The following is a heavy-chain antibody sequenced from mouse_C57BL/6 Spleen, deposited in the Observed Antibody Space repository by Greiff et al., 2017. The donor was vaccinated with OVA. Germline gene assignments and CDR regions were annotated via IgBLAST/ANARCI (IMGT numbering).Heavy chain of an antibody. CDR2: ISDGGSYT. V-gene: IGHV5-4*01. J-gene: IGHJ2*01. CDR1: GFTFSSYA. CDR3: ARDYDYATYYFDY. D-gene: IGHD2-4*01. Sequence: EVKLVESGGGLVKPGGSLKLSCAASGFTFSSYAMSWVRQTPEKRLEWVATISDGGSYTYYPDNVKGRFTISRDNAKNNLYLQMSHLKSEDTAMYYCARDYDYATYYFDYWGQGTTLTVSS.